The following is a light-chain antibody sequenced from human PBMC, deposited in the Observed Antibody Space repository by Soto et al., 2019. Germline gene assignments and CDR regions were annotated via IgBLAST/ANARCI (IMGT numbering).Light chain of an antibody. J-gene: IGLJ1*01. V-gene: IGLV2-8*01. CDR3: SSYAGSNNRYV. CDR1: SSDVGGYNY. Sequence: QSVLTQPPSASGSPGQSVTISCTGTSSDVGGYNYVSWYQQHPGKAPKLMIYEVSERPSGVPDRFSGSKSGNTASLTVSGLQAEDEADYYCSSYAGSNNRYVFGTGTQLTVL. CDR2: EVS.